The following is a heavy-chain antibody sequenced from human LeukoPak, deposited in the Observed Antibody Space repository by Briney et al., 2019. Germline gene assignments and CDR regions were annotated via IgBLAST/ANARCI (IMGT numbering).Heavy chain of an antibody. V-gene: IGHV1-69*13. Sequence: ASVKVSCKASGGTFATYDISWVRQAPGQGLEWMGGIIPIFGTPNYAQKFQGRVSITADESTSTAYMELSSLRSEDTAVYYCARGWLAETTVVTPYNYRGQGTLVTVSS. CDR2: IIPIFGTP. CDR1: GGTFATYD. D-gene: IGHD4-23*01. CDR3: ARGWLAETTVVTPYNY. J-gene: IGHJ4*02.